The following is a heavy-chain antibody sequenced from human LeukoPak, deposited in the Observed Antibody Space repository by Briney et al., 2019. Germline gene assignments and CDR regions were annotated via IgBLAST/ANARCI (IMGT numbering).Heavy chain of an antibody. CDR3: ARGRRGSTSANHRATRGVYYFDY. D-gene: IGHD2-2*01. CDR1: GYTFTSYD. J-gene: IGHJ4*02. CDR2: MNPNSGNT. Sequence: ASVKVSCKASGYTFTSYDINWVRQATGQGLEWMGWMNPNSGNTGYAQKFQGRVTMTRNTPISTAYMELSSLRSEGTAVYYCARGRRGSTSANHRATRGVYYFDYWGQGTLVTVSS. V-gene: IGHV1-8*01.